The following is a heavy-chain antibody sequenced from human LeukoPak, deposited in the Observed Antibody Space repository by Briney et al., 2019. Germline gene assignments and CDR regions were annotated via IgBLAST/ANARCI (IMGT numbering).Heavy chain of an antibody. J-gene: IGHJ4*02. D-gene: IGHD4-17*01. CDR1: GYTFTTYY. CDR3: TRGDYEERFDY. Sequence: ASVKVSCKASGYTFTTYYIHWVRQAPGQGLEWVGIFNPSGGSTNYAQKFQDRVTMTRDTSTSTVYMELSSLRSEDTVVYYCTRGDYEERFDYWGQGTLVTVSS. V-gene: IGHV1-46*03. CDR2: FNPSGGST.